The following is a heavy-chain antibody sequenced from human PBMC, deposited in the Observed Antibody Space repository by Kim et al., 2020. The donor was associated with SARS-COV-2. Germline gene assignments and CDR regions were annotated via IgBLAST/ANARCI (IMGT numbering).Heavy chain of an antibody. CDR3: ARDDPDYYYGSGSYPPSDY. V-gene: IGHV3-48*02. CDR2: ISSSSSSI. D-gene: IGHD3-10*01. J-gene: IGHJ4*02. CDR1: GFRFSICS. Sequence: GGSLRLSCAASGFRFSICSMNWVRQAPGKGLEWVAYISSSSSSIFYADSVKGRFTISRDNAKNSLFLQMSGLRDEDTAVYYCARDDPDYYYGSGSYPPSDYWGQGTLVTVSS.